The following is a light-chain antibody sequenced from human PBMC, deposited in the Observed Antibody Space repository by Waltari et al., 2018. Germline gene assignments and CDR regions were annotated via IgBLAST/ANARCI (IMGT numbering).Light chain of an antibody. J-gene: IGKJ2*01. CDR2: AAS. V-gene: IGKV1-39*01. Sequence: DIQMTPSPSSLSASVGDRVTITCRASQSIRNYLNWYQEKPGKAPTLLIYAASSLQSGVPSRFSGSGSGTDFTLTISSLQPEDFATYYCQQSYSTPRTFGQGTKLEIK. CDR3: QQSYSTPRT. CDR1: QSIRNY.